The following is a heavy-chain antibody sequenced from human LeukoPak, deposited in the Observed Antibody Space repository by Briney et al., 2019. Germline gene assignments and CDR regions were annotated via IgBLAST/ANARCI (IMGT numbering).Heavy chain of an antibody. Sequence: RGSLRLSCAASGFTVSSNYMSWVRQAPGKGLEWVSVIYSGGSTYYADSLKGRFTISRDNSKNTLYLQMNSLRAEDTAVYYCARDAPTVTTGAFDIWGQGTMVTVSS. D-gene: IGHD4-17*01. CDR3: ARDAPTVTTGAFDI. CDR2: IYSGGST. V-gene: IGHV3-66*01. CDR1: GFTVSSNY. J-gene: IGHJ3*02.